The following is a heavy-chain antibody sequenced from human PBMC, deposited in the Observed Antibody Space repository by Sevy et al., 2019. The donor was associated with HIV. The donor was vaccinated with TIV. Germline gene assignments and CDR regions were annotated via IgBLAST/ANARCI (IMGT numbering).Heavy chain of an antibody. CDR3: ATTKDYYDSSGSPFDY. CDR2: FDPEDDET. D-gene: IGHD3-22*01. J-gene: IGHJ4*02. V-gene: IGHV1-24*01. Sequence: ASVKVSCMVSGYTLSELSMHWVRQAPGKGLELMGSFDPEDDETIYAQKFQGRVTMTEDTSTDTAYMELNNLRSEDTAVYYCATTKDYYDSSGSPFDYWGQGTLVTVSS. CDR1: GYTLSELS.